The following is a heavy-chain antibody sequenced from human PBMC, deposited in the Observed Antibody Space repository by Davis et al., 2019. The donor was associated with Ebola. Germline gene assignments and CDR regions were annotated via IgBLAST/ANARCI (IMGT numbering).Heavy chain of an antibody. CDR1: GFTFSSYA. J-gene: IGHJ4*02. CDR3: ASELIRGVSNTVDY. Sequence: PGGSLRLSCAASGFTFSSYAMSWVRQAPGKGLEWVSAISGSGGSTYYADSVKGRFTISRDNSKNTLCLQMISLRTEDTAVYYCASELIRGVSNTVDYWGQGTLVTVSS. CDR2: ISGSGGST. D-gene: IGHD3-10*01. V-gene: IGHV3-23*01.